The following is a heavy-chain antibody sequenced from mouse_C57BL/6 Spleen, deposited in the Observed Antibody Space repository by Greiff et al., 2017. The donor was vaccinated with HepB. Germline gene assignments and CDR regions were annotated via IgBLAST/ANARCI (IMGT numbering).Heavy chain of an antibody. D-gene: IGHD1-1*01. Sequence: VQLQQSGTVLARPGASVKMSCKTSGYTFTSYWMHWVKQRPGQGLEWIGAIYPGNSDTSYNQKFKGKAKLTAVTSASTAYMELSSRTNEDSAVYYCTPYDGSSYDAYAMDYWGQGTSVTVSS. CDR1: GYTFTSYW. V-gene: IGHV1-5*01. CDR2: IYPGNSDT. CDR3: TPYDGSSYDAYAMDY. J-gene: IGHJ4*01.